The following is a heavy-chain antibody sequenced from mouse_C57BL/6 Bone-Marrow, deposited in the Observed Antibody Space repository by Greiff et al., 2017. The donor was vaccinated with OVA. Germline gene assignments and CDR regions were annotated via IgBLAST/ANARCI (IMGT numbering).Heavy chain of an antibody. CDR3: TAKWEGRYYFDY. V-gene: IGHV6-3*01. Sequence: EVKVVESGGGLVQPGGSMKLSCVASGFTFSNYWMNWVRQSPEKGLEWVAQIRLKSDNYATHYAESVKGRFTISRDDSKSSVYLQMNNLRAEDTGIYYCTAKWEGRYYFDYWGQGTTLTVSS. CDR1: GFTFSNYW. D-gene: IGHD4-1*01. J-gene: IGHJ2*01. CDR2: IRLKSDNYAT.